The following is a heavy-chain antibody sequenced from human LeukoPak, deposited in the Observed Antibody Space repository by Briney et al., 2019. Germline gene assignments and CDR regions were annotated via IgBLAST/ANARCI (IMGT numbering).Heavy chain of an antibody. V-gene: IGHV1-2*02. Sequence: ASVKVSCKTSGYTFTGYYIHWVRQAPGQGLEWMGWINPNSGGTNYARKFQGRVTMTRDTSISTAYMELSRLRSDDTAVYYCARQLSGYDDAFDIWGQGTMVTVSS. CDR1: GYTFTGYY. J-gene: IGHJ3*02. CDR3: ARQLSGYDDAFDI. CDR2: INPNSGGT. D-gene: IGHD5-12*01.